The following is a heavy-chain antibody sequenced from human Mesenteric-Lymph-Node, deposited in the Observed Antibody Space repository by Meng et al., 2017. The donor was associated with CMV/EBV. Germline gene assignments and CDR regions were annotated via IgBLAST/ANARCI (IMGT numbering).Heavy chain of an antibody. CDR1: GGSLSGYY. CDR2: INHSGST. V-gene: IGHV4-34*01. D-gene: IGHD4-23*01. J-gene: IGHJ4*02. Sequence: QVPLQQWREGLLKPSDTLSPTCAVYGGSLSGYYWSWFRQPPGKGLEWIGEINHSGSTNYNPSLKSRVTISVDTSKNQFSLKLSSVTAADTAVYYCARHQRWLKSEGGFNYWGQGTLVTVSS. CDR3: ARHQRWLKSEGGFNY.